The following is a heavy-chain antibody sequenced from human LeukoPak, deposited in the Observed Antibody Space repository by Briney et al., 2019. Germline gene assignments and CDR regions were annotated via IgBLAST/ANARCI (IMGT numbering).Heavy chain of an antibody. CDR3: ARGTIAADDYYYMDV. D-gene: IGHD6-13*01. J-gene: IGHJ6*03. CDR1: GVSINIGTDY. V-gene: IGHV4-61*02. CDR2: TYTSGST. Sequence: TLSLTCTVSGVSINIGTDYWSWIRQPAGKGLEWIGRTYTSGSTDYNPSLKSRVIISVDTSKNHFSLKLSSVTAADTAVYYCARGTIAADDYYYMDVWGKGTTVTISS.